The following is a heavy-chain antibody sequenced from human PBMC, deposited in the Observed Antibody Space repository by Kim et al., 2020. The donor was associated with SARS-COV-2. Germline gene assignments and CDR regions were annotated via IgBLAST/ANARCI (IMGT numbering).Heavy chain of an antibody. V-gene: IGHV3-49*03. D-gene: IGHD2-15*01. CDR3: ARRVGCSGGNCYVDY. CDR2: IRSKAYGGTT. CDR1: GFTFNDYA. J-gene: IGHJ4*02. Sequence: GGSLRLSCTTSGFTFNDYAKNWFRQAPGKGLEWVGFIRSKAYGGTTEYAASVRGRFTISRDDSKNIAYLQMDSLKTEDTAVYYCARRVGCSGGNCYVDYWGQGTLVTVSS.